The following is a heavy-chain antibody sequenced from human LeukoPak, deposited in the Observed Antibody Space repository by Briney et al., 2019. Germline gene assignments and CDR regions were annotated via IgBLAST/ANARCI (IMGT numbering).Heavy chain of an antibody. V-gene: IGHV3-30*18. CDR1: GFTFSGYG. CDR2: ISYDGSNK. J-gene: IGHJ4*02. D-gene: IGHD6-13*01. CDR3: AKTQGSSWYGADY. Sequence: GRSLRLSCAASGFTFSGYGMHWVRQAPCKELEWVALISYDGSNKYHADSVKGRFTISRNNSKNTLYLQMNSLRVEDTAVYYCAKTQGSSWYGADYWGQGTLVTVSS.